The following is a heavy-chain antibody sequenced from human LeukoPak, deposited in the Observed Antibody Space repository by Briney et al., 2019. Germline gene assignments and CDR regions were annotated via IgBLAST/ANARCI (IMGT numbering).Heavy chain of an antibody. CDR1: GGFISSGGYY. Sequence: SETLSLTCVVSGGFISSGGYYWGWIRHPPEKGLEWIGSVHHSGITYHNTSLKSRVTISVDKSKNQFTLDLTTVTAAHTAVYYCARNPPNYCDSSGRMGAFDVWGQGTMVTVSS. J-gene: IGHJ3*01. V-gene: IGHV4-39*01. D-gene: IGHD3-22*01. CDR2: VHHSGIT. CDR3: ARNPPNYCDSSGRMGAFDV.